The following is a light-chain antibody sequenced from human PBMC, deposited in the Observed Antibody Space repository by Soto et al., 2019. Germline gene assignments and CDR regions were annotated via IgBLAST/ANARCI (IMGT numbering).Light chain of an antibody. V-gene: IGKV3-15*01. Sequence: EIVMTQSPATLSVSPGERATLSCRASQSVSSNLAWYQQKPGQAPRLLMYGASTRAAGFPARFSGSGSGTEFTLNIRSLQVDENGAHSFQHYNRYSEEFGEGTKVDIK. CDR1: QSVSSN. J-gene: IGKJ1*01. CDR2: GAS. CDR3: QHYNRYSEE.